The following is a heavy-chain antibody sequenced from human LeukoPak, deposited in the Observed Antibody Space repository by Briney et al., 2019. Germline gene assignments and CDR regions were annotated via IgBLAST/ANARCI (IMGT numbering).Heavy chain of an antibody. J-gene: IGHJ4*02. Sequence: SETLSLTCTVSGGSISSYYWSWIRQTPGKGLEWIGYIYYSGSTNYNPSLKSRVTISVDTSKNQFSLRLSSVTAADTAVYYCARQRSFLESTDTVDYWGQGTLVTVSS. V-gene: IGHV4-59*08. CDR3: ARQRSFLESTDTVDY. D-gene: IGHD3-3*02. CDR2: IYYSGST. CDR1: GGSISSYY.